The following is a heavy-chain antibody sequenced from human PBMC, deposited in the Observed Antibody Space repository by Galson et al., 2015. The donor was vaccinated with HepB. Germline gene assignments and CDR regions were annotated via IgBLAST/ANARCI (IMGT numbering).Heavy chain of an antibody. Sequence: SVKVSCKASGYTFTSYDINWVRQATGQGLEWMGWMNPNSGNTDYAQKFQGRVTMTRNTSISTAYMELSSLRSEDTAVYYCARGLRDSSGWYVHYWGQGTLVTVSS. CDR3: ARGLRDSSGWYVHY. CDR1: GYTFTSYD. D-gene: IGHD6-19*01. CDR2: MNPNSGNT. V-gene: IGHV1-8*01. J-gene: IGHJ4*02.